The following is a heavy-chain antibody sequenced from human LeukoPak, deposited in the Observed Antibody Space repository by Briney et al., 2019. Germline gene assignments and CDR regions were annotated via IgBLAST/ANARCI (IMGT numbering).Heavy chain of an antibody. Sequence: GGSLRLSCAASGFTFDDYAMHWVRQAPGKGLEWVPGISWNSGSIGYADSVKGRFTISRDNAKNSLYLQMNSLRAEDTALYYCARTRHVGALAFDIWGQGTMVTVSS. CDR2: ISWNSGSI. CDR3: ARTRHVGALAFDI. V-gene: IGHV3-9*01. J-gene: IGHJ3*02. D-gene: IGHD1-1*01. CDR1: GFTFDDYA.